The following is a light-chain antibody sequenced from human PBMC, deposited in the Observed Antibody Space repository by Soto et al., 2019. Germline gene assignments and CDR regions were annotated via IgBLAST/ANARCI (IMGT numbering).Light chain of an antibody. Sequence: DIQMTQSPSSLSASVGDRVTITCRASQSISTYLTWYQQKPGKAPKLLIFAASTLHSGVPSRFSGSGSETDFTLTISSLQPEDFATYYCQQSYSAPETFGQGTKVEIE. CDR1: QSISTY. CDR2: AAS. CDR3: QQSYSAPET. J-gene: IGKJ1*01. V-gene: IGKV1-39*01.